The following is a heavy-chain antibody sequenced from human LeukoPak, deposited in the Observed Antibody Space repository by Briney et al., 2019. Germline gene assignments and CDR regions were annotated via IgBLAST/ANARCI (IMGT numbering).Heavy chain of an antibody. CDR2: IDHSGST. D-gene: IGHD3-10*02. J-gene: IGHJ6*03. V-gene: IGHV4-38-2*02. CDR1: GYSISSGYY. Sequence: ASETLSLTCTVSGYSISSGYYWGWIRQPPGKGLEWTGSIDHSGSTNYNPSLKSRVTISVDTSKNQFSLKLRSVTAADTAVYYCARGPRRPRYVRGVIKRPSYYYYMDVWGKGTTVTVSS. CDR3: ARGPRRPRYVRGVIKRPSYYYYMDV.